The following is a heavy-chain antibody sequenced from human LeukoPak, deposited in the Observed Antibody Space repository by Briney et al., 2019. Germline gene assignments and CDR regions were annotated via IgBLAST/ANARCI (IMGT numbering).Heavy chain of an antibody. V-gene: IGHV4-61*02. CDR1: GGSISSGSYY. Sequence: PSQTLSLTCTVSGGSISSGSYYWSWIRQPAGKGLEWIGRIYTSGSTNYNPSLKSRVTISVDTSKNQFSPKLSSVTAADTAVYYCARSLTLYSSGWYPLGDWGQGTLVTVSS. CDR2: IYTSGST. CDR3: ARSLTLYSSGWYPLGD. D-gene: IGHD6-19*01. J-gene: IGHJ4*02.